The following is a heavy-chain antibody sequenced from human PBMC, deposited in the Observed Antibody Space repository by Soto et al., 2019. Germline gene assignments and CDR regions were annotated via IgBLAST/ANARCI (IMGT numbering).Heavy chain of an antibody. CDR3: ARSKYSISSFDY. J-gene: IGHJ4*02. Sequence: SGPTLVNPAQTLTLTCTFSGFSLSTDDVGVGWIRQPPGKALDWLAVIYWDDDKRYSPSLKSRLTITKDTSKNQVLLTMTNMDPVDTATYFCARSKYSISSFDYWGQGALVTVSS. CDR2: IYWDDDK. D-gene: IGHD6-6*01. CDR1: GFSLSTDDVG. V-gene: IGHV2-5*02.